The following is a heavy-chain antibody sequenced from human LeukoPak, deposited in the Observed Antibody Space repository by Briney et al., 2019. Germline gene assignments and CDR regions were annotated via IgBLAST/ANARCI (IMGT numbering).Heavy chain of an antibody. D-gene: IGHD1-26*01. CDR2: ISTNNGNT. V-gene: IGHV1-18*01. Sequence: ASVKVSCKASGYTFTTYGITWVRQAPGQGLEWMGWISTNNGNTKYAQRLQGRVTMTTDTSTSTAYMELRSLRSDDTAVYYCARDRDIPYDRYSGSYSDYWGQGTLVTVSS. CDR3: ARDRDIPYDRYSGSYSDY. J-gene: IGHJ4*02. CDR1: GYTFTTYG.